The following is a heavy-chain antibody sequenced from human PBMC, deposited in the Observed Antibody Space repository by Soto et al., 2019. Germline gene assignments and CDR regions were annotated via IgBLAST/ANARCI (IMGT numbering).Heavy chain of an antibody. CDR1: GGSFSGYY. Sequence: KSSETLSLTCAVYGGSFSGYYWSWIRQPPGKGLEWIGEINHSGSTNYNPSLKSRVTISVDTSKNQFSLKLSSVTAADTAVYYCARRLGYCSSTSCYKGGDWFDPWGQGTLVTVSS. CDR3: ARRLGYCSSTSCYKGGDWFDP. J-gene: IGHJ5*02. D-gene: IGHD2-2*02. V-gene: IGHV4-34*01. CDR2: INHSGST.